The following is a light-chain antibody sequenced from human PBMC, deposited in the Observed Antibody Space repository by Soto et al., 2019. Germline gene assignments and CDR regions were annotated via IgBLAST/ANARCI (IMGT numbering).Light chain of an antibody. CDR2: DVN. CDR1: SSDVGGYNH. CDR3: SSYAGSYTYV. V-gene: IGLV2-11*01. Sequence: QLVLTQPRSVSGSPGQSVAISCTGTSSDVGGYNHVAWYQQHPGKAPKLMIFDVNKRPSWVPDRFSGSKSGNTASLTISGLQAEDEADYYCSSYAGSYTYVFATGTKVTVL. J-gene: IGLJ1*01.